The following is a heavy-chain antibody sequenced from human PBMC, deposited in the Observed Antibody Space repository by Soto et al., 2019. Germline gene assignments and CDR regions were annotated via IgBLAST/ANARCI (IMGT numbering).Heavy chain of an antibody. D-gene: IGHD3-22*01. J-gene: IGHJ4*02. CDR2: IIPIFGTA. CDR3: AAFPYYYDSSAYYFDY. V-gene: IGHV1-69*13. Sequence: SVKVSCKASGGTFSSYAISWVRQAPGQGLEWMGGIIPIFGTANYAQKFQGRVTITADESTSTAYMELSSLRSEDTAVYYCAAFPYYYDSSAYYFDYWGQGTLVTVSS. CDR1: GGTFSSYA.